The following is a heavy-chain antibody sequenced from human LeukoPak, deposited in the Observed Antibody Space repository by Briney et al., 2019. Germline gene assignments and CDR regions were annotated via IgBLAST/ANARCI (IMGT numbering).Heavy chain of an antibody. D-gene: IGHD3-9*01. Sequence: GASVKVSCEASGYTFTSYYMHWVRQAPGQGLEWMGRIIPIFGTPNYAQKFQGRVTITADESTSTAYMELSRLRFEDTAVYYCARQGYTNNLGGYFGDKDDGFDLWGQGTMVTVSS. J-gene: IGHJ3*01. CDR1: GYTFTSYY. CDR3: ARQGYTNNLGGYFGDKDDGFDL. CDR2: IIPIFGTP. V-gene: IGHV1-69*13.